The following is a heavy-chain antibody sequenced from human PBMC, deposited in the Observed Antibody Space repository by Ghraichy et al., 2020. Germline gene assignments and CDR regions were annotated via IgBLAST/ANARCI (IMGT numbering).Heavy chain of an antibody. CDR2: IYSTGST. J-gene: IGHJ6*02. CDR3: ARYVSAYQYYAMDV. Sequence: SETLSLTCTVSGGSISNYYWSWIRQPPGKGLEWIGCIYSTGSTNYNPSFKSRVTISVDTSKNQFSLKLTSGTAADTAVYYCARYVSAYQYYAMDVWGQGIMVTVSS. D-gene: IGHD2-2*01. CDR1: GGSISNYY. V-gene: IGHV4-59*01.